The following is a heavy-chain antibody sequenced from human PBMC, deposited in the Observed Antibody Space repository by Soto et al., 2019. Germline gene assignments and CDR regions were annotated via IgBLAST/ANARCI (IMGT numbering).Heavy chain of an antibody. Sequence: PGGSLRLSCAASGFTFSSYGMHWVRQAPGKGLEWVAVISYDGSNKYYADSVKGRFTISRDNSKNTLYLQMNSLRAEDTAVYYCAKDPSRPYYSSSSGGYYYYYGMDVWGQGTTVTVSS. J-gene: IGHJ6*02. CDR3: AKDPSRPYYSSSSGGYYYYYGMDV. V-gene: IGHV3-30*18. D-gene: IGHD6-6*01. CDR1: GFTFSSYG. CDR2: ISYDGSNK.